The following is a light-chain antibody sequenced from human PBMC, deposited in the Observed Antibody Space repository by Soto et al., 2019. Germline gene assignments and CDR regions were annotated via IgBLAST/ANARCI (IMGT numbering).Light chain of an antibody. Sequence: AIPMTQSPSSLSASVGDRVTITCRTSQGIKNDLGWYQQKPGRAPKLLIYVASNLQSGVPSRFSGSGSGTVFTLTISSLQPEDFATYYCLQDYSYPLTFGGGTKVEIK. CDR2: VAS. CDR3: LQDYSYPLT. J-gene: IGKJ4*01. V-gene: IGKV1-6*01. CDR1: QGIKND.